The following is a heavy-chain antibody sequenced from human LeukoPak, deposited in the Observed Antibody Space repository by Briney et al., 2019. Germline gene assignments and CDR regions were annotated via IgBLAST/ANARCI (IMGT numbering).Heavy chain of an antibody. V-gene: IGHV4-59*08. CDR2: IYYSGST. CDR3: ATPVAGAFDY. CDR1: GGSISSYY. J-gene: IGHJ4*02. D-gene: IGHD6-19*01. Sequence: SETLSLTCTVSGGSISSYYWSWIRQPPGKGLEWIGYIYYSGSTNYNPSLKSRVTISVDTSKNQFSLKLSSVTAADTAVYYCATPVAGAFDYWGQGTLVTVSS.